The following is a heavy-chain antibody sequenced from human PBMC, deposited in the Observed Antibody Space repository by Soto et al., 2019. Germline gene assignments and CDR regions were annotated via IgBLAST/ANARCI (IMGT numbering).Heavy chain of an antibody. CDR3: ARDRELGYCSGGSCYRYYYGMDV. V-gene: IGHV1-2*04. J-gene: IGHJ6*02. CDR2: INPNSGGT. CDR1: GYTFTGYY. Sequence: ASVKVSCKASGYTFTGYYMHWVRQAPGQGLEWMGWINPNSGGTNYAQKFQGWVTMTRDTSISTAYMELSRLRSDDTAVYYCARDRELGYCSGGSCYRYYYGMDVWGQGTTVTVSS. D-gene: IGHD2-15*01.